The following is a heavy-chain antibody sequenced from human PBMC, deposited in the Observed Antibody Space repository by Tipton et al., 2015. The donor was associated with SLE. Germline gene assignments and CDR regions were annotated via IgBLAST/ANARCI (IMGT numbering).Heavy chain of an antibody. CDR1: GFTFSNYA. V-gene: IGHV3-23*03. J-gene: IGHJ4*02. D-gene: IGHD3-3*01. Sequence: GSLRLSCAASGFTFSNYAMNWVRQAPGKGLEWVSVTYSGDSTTFYADSVKGRFTISRDNSKNTLDLQMNSLRVDDTAVYYCARDASFGVGRRFAYWGQGTLVTVSS. CDR2: TYSGDSTT. CDR3: ARDASFGVGRRFAY.